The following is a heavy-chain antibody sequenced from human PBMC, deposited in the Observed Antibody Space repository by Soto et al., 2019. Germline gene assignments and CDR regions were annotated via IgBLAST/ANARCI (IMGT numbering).Heavy chain of an antibody. J-gene: IGHJ4*02. D-gene: IGHD2-15*01. Sequence: EVQLVESGGGLVQPGGSLRLSCAASGFTFSNYWMTWVRQAPGKGLEWVANIKEDGSEKHYVDSVKGRFTISRDNAKNSLYLQMNGLRVEDTAVYFCSRDVVVGAKALNFGGQGALVTVSS. V-gene: IGHV3-7*01. CDR1: GFTFSNYW. CDR3: SRDVVVGAKALNF. CDR2: IKEDGSEK.